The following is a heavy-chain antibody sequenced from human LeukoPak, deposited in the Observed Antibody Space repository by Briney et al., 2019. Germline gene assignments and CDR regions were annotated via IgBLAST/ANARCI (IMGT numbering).Heavy chain of an antibody. V-gene: IGHV3-30*02. CDR2: IRYDGSKK. CDR1: GFTFTSYG. D-gene: IGHD3-3*01. J-gene: IGHJ6*03. Sequence: GGSLRLSCAASGFTFTSYGIHWVRQAPGKGLEWVAFIRYDGSKKYYADSVKGRFTISRDNSKNTLYLQMNSLRAEDTAVYYCAKGSKEVLFTRDHHMDVWGKGPTVT. CDR3: AKGSKEVLFTRDHHMDV.